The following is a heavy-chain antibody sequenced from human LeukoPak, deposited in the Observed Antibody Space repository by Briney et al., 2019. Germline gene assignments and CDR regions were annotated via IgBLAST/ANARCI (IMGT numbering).Heavy chain of an antibody. CDR1: GGSISSYY. Sequence: PSETLSLTSTVSGGSISSYYWSWIRQPPGKGLEWIGYIYYSGSTNYNPSLKSRVTISVDTSKNQFSLKLSSVTAADTAVYYCARDGKSRDGYNFDYWGQGTLVTVSS. D-gene: IGHD5-12*01. CDR3: ARDGKSRDGYNFDY. CDR2: IYYSGST. V-gene: IGHV4-59*01. J-gene: IGHJ4*02.